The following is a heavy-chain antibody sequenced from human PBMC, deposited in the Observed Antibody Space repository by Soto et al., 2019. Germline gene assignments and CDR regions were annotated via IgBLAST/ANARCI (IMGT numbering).Heavy chain of an antibody. CDR1: GFTFSKFG. D-gene: IGHD2-2*01. J-gene: IGHJ6*02. V-gene: IGHV3-30*18. CDR3: AKDADQLLFDYYYCGMDV. Sequence: QVQLVESGGGVVQPGGSLRLSCEASGFTFSKFGIHWVRQAPGKGLEWVAVVSYDGSFKYYADSVKGRFTISRDNSKNTLYLQMNSLRPEDTALYYCAKDADQLLFDYYYCGMDVWGQGTMVTVSS. CDR2: VSYDGSFK.